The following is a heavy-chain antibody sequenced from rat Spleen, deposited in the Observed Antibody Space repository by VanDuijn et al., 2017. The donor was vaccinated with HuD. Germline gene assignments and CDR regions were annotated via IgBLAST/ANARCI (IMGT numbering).Heavy chain of an antibody. Sequence: EVQLVESGGGLVQPGRSMKLSCAASGFSFSNYGMSWVRQAPTRGLEWVATIIYDGSSTYYRDSVKGRFTISRDNAKSTLYLQMDSLRSEDTATYYCARDRGYSGDAGDCFDYWGQGVMVTVSS. D-gene: IGHD1-1*01. CDR3: ARDRGYSGDAGDCFDY. J-gene: IGHJ2*01. CDR1: GFSFSNYG. CDR2: IIYDGSST. V-gene: IGHV5-29*01.